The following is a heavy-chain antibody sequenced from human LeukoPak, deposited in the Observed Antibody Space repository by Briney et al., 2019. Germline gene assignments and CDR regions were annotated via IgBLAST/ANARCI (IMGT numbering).Heavy chain of an antibody. J-gene: IGHJ4*02. CDR3: ARQGPDGYTVDY. V-gene: IGHV3-21*01. D-gene: IGHD5-24*01. Sequence: GGSLRPSCAASGFTFSSYSMSWVRQAPGKGLEWVSSISSSSSYIHYADSVKGRFTISRDNAKNSLYLQMNSLRAEDTAVYYCARQGPDGYTVDYWGQGTLVTVSS. CDR1: GFTFSSYS. CDR2: ISSSSSYI.